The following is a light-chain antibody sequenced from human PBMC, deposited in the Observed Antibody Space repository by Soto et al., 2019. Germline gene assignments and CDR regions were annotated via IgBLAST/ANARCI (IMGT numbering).Light chain of an antibody. J-gene: IGKJ4*01. CDR1: QSVGKY. CDR3: QQYGSSPLT. Sequence: EIVLTQSPGTLSLSPGERATLSCRASQSVGKYLVWYQQKPGQAPRLLIYDASSRATGIPDRFSGSGSGTDFTLTISRLEPEDFAVYYCQQYGSSPLTFGGGTKVDI. V-gene: IGKV3-20*01. CDR2: DAS.